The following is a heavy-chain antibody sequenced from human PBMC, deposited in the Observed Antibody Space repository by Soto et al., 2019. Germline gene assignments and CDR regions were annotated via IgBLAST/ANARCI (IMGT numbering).Heavy chain of an antibody. D-gene: IGHD2-2*01. CDR1: GGSISSGDYY. Sequence: QVQLQESGPGLVKPSQTLSLTCTVSGGSISSGDYYWSWIRQPPGKGLEWIGYIYYSGSTYYNPSLKSRVTISVDTSKNQFSLKLSSVTAADTAVYYCARAGLGGYCISTSCYALYYWGQGTLVTVSS. CDR3: ARAGLGGYCISTSCYALYY. CDR2: IYYSGST. V-gene: IGHV4-30-4*01. J-gene: IGHJ4*02.